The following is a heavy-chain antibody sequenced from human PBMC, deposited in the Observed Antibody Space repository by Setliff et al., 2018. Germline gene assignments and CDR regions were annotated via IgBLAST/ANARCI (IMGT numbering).Heavy chain of an antibody. J-gene: IGHJ3*01. CDR3: TTDRAACSGSSCYNGFDV. Sequence: GGSLRLSCVASGFSISNYWMAWVRQAPGKGLEWVGRSKSKTAGGAIDYAAPVKGRFTISRDDSKNTLYLQMSSLKTEDTAMYYCTTDRAACSGSSCYNGFDVWGQGTMVTVSS. D-gene: IGHD2-2*02. V-gene: IGHV3-15*01. CDR1: GFSISNYW. CDR2: SKSKTAGGAI.